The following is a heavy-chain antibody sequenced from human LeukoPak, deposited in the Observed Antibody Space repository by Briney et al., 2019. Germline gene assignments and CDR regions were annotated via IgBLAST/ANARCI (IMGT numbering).Heavy chain of an antibody. Sequence: SETLSLTCTVSGGSISSGGYYWSWIRQPPGKGLEWIGYIYHSGSTYYNPSLKSRVTISVDRSKNQFSLKLSSVTAADTAVYYCARATMVRVVFPFGYWGQGTLVTVSS. CDR2: IYHSGST. CDR1: GGSISSGGYY. J-gene: IGHJ4*02. D-gene: IGHD3-10*01. CDR3: ARATMVRVVFPFGY. V-gene: IGHV4-30-2*01.